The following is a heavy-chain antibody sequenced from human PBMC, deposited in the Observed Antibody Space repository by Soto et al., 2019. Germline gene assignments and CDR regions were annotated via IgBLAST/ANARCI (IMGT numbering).Heavy chain of an antibody. CDR1: GYTFTSYS. Sequence: ASVKVSCKASGYTFTSYSMHWVLQAPGQRLEWMGWINAGNGNTKYSQKFQGRVTITRDTSASTAYMELSSLRSEDTAVYYCARDTRVTAAAGHNWFDPWGQGTLVTVSS. CDR3: ARDTRVTAAAGHNWFDP. CDR2: INAGNGNT. J-gene: IGHJ5*02. V-gene: IGHV1-3*01. D-gene: IGHD6-13*01.